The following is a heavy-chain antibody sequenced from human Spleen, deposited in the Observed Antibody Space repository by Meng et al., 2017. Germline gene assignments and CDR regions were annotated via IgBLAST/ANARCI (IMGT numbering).Heavy chain of an antibody. CDR2: ISYDGSNK. Sequence: GGSRRLSCAASGFTFSSYAMHWVRQAPGKGLEWVAVISYDGSNKYYADSVKGRFTISRDNSKNTLYLQMNSLRAEDTAAYYCARESAFDIWGQGTMVTVSS. CDR1: GFTFSSYA. CDR3: ARESAFDI. V-gene: IGHV3-30*01. J-gene: IGHJ3*02.